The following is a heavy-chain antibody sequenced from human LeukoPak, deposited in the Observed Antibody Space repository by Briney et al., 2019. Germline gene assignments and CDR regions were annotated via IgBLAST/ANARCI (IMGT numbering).Heavy chain of an antibody. CDR2: IYYSGST. Sequence: SETLSLTCTVSGGSISSYYWSWIRQPPGKGLEWIGYIYYSGSTNYNPSLKSRVTISVDTSKNQFSLKLSSVTAADTAVYYCARGRDVWYFDLWGRGTLVTVSS. J-gene: IGHJ2*01. V-gene: IGHV4-59*12. CDR1: GGSISSYY. CDR3: ARGRDVWYFDL.